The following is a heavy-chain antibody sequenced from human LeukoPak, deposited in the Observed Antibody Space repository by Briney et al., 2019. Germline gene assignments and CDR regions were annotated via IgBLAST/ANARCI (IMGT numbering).Heavy chain of an antibody. Sequence: GESLRLSCAASGFTFSSYAMRWVRQAPGKGLEWVSAISGSDGSTYYADSVKGRFTISRDNSKNTLYLQMNSLRAEDTAVYYCAKAARARAVDYYFDYWGQGTLVTVSS. V-gene: IGHV3-23*01. CDR3: AKAARARAVDYYFDY. J-gene: IGHJ4*02. D-gene: IGHD6-19*01. CDR1: GFTFSSYA. CDR2: ISGSDGST.